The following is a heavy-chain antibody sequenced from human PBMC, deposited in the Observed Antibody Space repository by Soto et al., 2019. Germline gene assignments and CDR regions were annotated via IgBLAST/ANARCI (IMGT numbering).Heavy chain of an antibody. V-gene: IGHV4-59*01. J-gene: IGHJ4*02. Sequence: SETLSLTCAVSGDSISSYYCMWIRQPPGKGLESIGYLYYGRSTNYNPSLKSRVTISVNTSKNQFSLKLTSVTAADTAVYYCARVSSGWWYFDYGGQGTLVTVSS. CDR2: LYYGRST. CDR3: ARVSSGWWYFDY. CDR1: GDSISSYY. D-gene: IGHD6-19*01.